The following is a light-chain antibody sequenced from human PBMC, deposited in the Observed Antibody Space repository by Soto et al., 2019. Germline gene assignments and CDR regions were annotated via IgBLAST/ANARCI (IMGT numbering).Light chain of an antibody. Sequence: EIVLTQSPGTLSLSSGERATLSCRASQSVSSSYLAGYQQKPGQAPRLLIYGASSRATGIPDRFSGSGSGTDFTLNISRLEPEDFAVYYCQQYGSSTITFGQGTRLEIK. CDR1: QSVSSSY. CDR2: GAS. CDR3: QQYGSSTIT. V-gene: IGKV3-20*01. J-gene: IGKJ5*01.